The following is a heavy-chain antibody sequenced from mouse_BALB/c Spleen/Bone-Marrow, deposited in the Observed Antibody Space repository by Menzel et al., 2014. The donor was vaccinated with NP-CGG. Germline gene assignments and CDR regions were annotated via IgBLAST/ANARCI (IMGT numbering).Heavy chain of an antibody. D-gene: IGHD2-1*01. CDR2: INPSNGGT. CDR1: GYTFTSYY. CDR3: TRYGNYYFDY. V-gene: IGHV1S81*02. Sequence: QVQLKESGAELVKPGASVKLSCKASGYTFTSYYMYWVKQRPGQGLEWIGEINPSNGGTNFNEKFKSKATLTVDKSSSTAYMQPSSLTSEDSAVYYCTRYGNYYFDYWGQGTTLTVSS. J-gene: IGHJ2*01.